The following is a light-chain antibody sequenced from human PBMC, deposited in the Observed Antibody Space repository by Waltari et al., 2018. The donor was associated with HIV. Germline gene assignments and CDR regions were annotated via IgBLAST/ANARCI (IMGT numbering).Light chain of an antibody. V-gene: IGKV3-20*01. CDR1: QTLTIHS. CDR3: HQYSTSAIT. Sequence: DIVLTQSPGTLSLSPGERATLSCRASQTLTIHSLAWYQQKPGQAPRLVIHGASTSATGIPDRFSGRGSGTDFTLSINRLEPEDSAVYYCHQYSTSAITFGQGTRLEIK. J-gene: IGKJ5*01. CDR2: GAS.